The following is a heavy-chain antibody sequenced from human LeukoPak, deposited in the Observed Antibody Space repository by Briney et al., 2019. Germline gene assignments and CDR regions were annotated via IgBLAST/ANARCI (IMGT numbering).Heavy chain of an antibody. D-gene: IGHD5-12*01. V-gene: IGHV3-23*01. CDR1: GFTLRSYV. CDR2: ISGSGDST. J-gene: IGHJ4*02. Sequence: GGSLRLSCVASGFTLRSYVMNWVRQTPGKGLEWVSSISGSGDSTFYADSVKGRFTISRDNSKNTLYLQMNSLRAEDTAVYYCARGPSGYHNTGGQGTLVTVSS. CDR3: ARGPSGYHNT.